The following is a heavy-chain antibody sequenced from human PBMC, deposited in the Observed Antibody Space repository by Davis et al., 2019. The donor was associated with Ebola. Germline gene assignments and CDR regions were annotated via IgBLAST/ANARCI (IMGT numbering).Heavy chain of an antibody. CDR1: GGSISSYY. CDR3: ARGHCGGDCYRYFDY. D-gene: IGHD2-21*02. J-gene: IGHJ4*02. CDR2: IYYSGST. V-gene: IGHV4-59*01. Sequence: PSETLSLTCTVSGGSISSYYWSWIRQPPGKGLEWIGYIYYSGSTNYNPSLKSRVTISVDTSKNQFSLKLSSVTAADTAVYYCARGHCGGDCYRYFDYWGQGTLVTVSS.